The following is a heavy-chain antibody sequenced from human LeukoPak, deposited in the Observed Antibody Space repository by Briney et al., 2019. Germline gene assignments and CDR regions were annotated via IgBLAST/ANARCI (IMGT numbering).Heavy chain of an antibody. CDR1: GGSISSYY. CDR2: IYYSGSP. V-gene: IGHV4-59*01. CDR3: ARCQWLVPFCVC. Sequence: SETLSLTCTVSGGSISSYYWSWIRPPPGEGLEWIGYIYYSGSPNYNPSLKSRVTISVDTSKTQFSLKLSSVTAADTAVYYGARCQWLVPFCVCWEQGTLVTVSS. D-gene: IGHD6-19*01. J-gene: IGHJ4*02.